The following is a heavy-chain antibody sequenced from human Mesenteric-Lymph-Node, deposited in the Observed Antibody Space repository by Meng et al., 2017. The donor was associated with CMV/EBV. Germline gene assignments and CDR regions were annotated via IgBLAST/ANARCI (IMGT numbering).Heavy chain of an antibody. CDR3: ARSVVPAAPLDY. J-gene: IGHJ4*02. D-gene: IGHD2-2*01. CDR1: GFPFSSNA. Sequence: GGSLRLSCAASGFPFSSNAMNWVRQAPGKGLEWVSVISGDGDISYYADSVKGRFTISRDNSKNTLYLQMSNLGAEDTAVYYCARSVVPAAPLDYWGQGTLVTVSS. V-gene: IGHV3-23*01. CDR2: ISGDGDIS.